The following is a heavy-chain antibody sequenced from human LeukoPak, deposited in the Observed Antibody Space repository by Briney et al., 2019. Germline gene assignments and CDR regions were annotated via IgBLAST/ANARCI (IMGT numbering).Heavy chain of an antibody. J-gene: IGHJ4*02. Sequence: GGSLRLSCAASGFTFSSYGMHWVRQAPGKGLECVAFIRYDGSNKYYADSVKGRFTISRDNSKNTLYLQMNSLRAEDTAVYYCAKSTGDSSSSIGADYWGQGTLVTVSS. D-gene: IGHD6-6*01. CDR1: GFTFSSYG. CDR3: AKSTGDSSSSIGADY. V-gene: IGHV3-30*02. CDR2: IRYDGSNK.